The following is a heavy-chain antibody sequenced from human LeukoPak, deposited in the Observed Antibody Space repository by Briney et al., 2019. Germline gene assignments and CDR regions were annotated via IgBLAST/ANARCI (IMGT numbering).Heavy chain of an antibody. CDR2: IYYSGST. J-gene: IGHJ5*02. CDR1: GGSISSGGYY. CDR3: ARGSEGYSSSSEGFDP. Sequence: SQTLSLTCTVSGGSISSGGYYWSWIRQHPGKGLEWIGYIYYSGSTYYNPSLKSRVTISVDTSKNQFSLKLSSVTAADTAVYYCARGSEGYSSSSEGFDPWGQGTPVTVSS. V-gene: IGHV4-31*03. D-gene: IGHD6-6*01.